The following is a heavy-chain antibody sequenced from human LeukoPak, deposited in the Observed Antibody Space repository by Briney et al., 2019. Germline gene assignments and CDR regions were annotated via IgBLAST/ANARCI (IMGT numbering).Heavy chain of an antibody. Sequence: SETLSLTCTVSGGSISSSRYYWGWIRQPPGKGLEWIGTIYYSGSTYYNPSLKSRDTISVDTSKNQFSLKLSSVTAADTAAYYCARRAEYSRAHYYFDYWGQGTLVTVSS. J-gene: IGHJ4*02. D-gene: IGHD6-6*01. V-gene: IGHV4-39*01. CDR1: GGSISSSRYY. CDR2: IYYSGST. CDR3: ARRAEYSRAHYYFDY.